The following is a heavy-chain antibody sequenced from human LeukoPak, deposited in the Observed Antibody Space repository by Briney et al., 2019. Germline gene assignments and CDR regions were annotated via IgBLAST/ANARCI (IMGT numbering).Heavy chain of an antibody. D-gene: IGHD3-16*01. CDR2: INPNSGGT. J-gene: IGHJ6*02. CDR3: ARGGEVGFYYGMDV. Sequence: ASVKVSCKDSGYTFTGYYMHWVRQAPGQGLEWMGWINPNSGGTNYAQKFQGRVTMTRATSISTAYMELSRLRSDDTAVYYCARGGEVGFYYGMDVWGRGTTVTVSS. CDR1: GYTFTGYY. V-gene: IGHV1-2*02.